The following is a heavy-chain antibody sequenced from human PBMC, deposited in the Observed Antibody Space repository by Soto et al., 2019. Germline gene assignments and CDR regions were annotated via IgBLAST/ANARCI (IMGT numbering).Heavy chain of an antibody. CDR2: MNQDGSQI. Sequence: GGSLRLSCAASGFTFGDYWMTWVRQAPGKGLEWVAYMNQDGSQIYYVDSLRGRFTISRDNAKNSLYLQMNSLRAEDTALYYCAKDRLMTTVTTNGMDVWGQGTTVTVSS. D-gene: IGHD4-17*01. V-gene: IGHV3-7*03. CDR1: GFTFGDYW. CDR3: AKDRLMTTVTTNGMDV. J-gene: IGHJ6*02.